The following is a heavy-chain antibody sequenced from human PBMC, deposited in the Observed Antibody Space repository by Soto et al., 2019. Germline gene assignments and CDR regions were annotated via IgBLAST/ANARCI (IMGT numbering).Heavy chain of an antibody. V-gene: IGHV4-59*01. CDR1: GGSISSYC. J-gene: IGHJ3*02. Sequence: SETLSLTCTVSGGSISSYCWSWIRQPPGKGLEWIGYIYYSGSTNYNPSLKSRVTISVDTSKNQFSLKLSSVSSALRLYLQMNSLRAEDTAVYYCARDQWPDAFDIWGQGTMVTVSS. D-gene: IGHD3-10*01. CDR3: NSLRAEDTAVYYCARDQWPDAFDI. CDR2: IYYSGST.